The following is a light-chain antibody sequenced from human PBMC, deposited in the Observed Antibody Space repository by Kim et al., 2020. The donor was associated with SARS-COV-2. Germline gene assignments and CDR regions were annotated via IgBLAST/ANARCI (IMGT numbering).Light chain of an antibody. Sequence: LGQTVRITCQGDSLRSYYASWYQQKPGQAPVFVIYGKNNRPSGIPDRFSGSSSGNTASLTITGAQAEDEADYYCNSRDTSSDYLVVFGGGTKLTVL. CDR2: GKN. CDR3: NSRDTSSDYLVV. CDR1: SLRSYY. J-gene: IGLJ2*01. V-gene: IGLV3-19*01.